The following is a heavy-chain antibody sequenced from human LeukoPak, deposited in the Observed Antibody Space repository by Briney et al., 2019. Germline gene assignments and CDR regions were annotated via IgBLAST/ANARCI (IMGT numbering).Heavy chain of an antibody. CDR3: AKDAPPPTPPVITTIVVITGYFDY. J-gene: IGHJ4*02. V-gene: IGHV3-11*05. CDR2: ISNSSSYT. CDR1: GFTFSDYY. D-gene: IGHD3-22*01. Sequence: NPGGSLRLSCAASGFTFSDYYMTWIRQAPGKGLEWVSYISNSSSYTNYADSVRGRFTISRDNSKNTLYLQMNSLRAEDTAVYYCAKDAPPPTPPVITTIVVITGYFDYWGQGTLVTVSS.